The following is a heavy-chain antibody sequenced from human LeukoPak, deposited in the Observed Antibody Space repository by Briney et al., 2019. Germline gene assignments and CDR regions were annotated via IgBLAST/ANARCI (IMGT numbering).Heavy chain of an antibody. D-gene: IGHD1-1*01. V-gene: IGHV4-4*02. CDR3: ARVNINNWHSCDY. J-gene: IGHJ4*02. CDR1: GGSISSNNW. Sequence: PSETLSLTCAVSGGSISSNNWWGWVRQPPGEGLEWIGEIYHSGSPNYNPSLKSRVTISVDKSRNHFSLNLSSMTAADTAVYYCARVNINNWHSCDYWGQGTVVTVSS. CDR2: IYHSGSP.